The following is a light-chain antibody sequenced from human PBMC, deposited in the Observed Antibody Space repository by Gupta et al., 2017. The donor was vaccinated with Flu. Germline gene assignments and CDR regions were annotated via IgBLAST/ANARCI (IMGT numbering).Light chain of an antibody. CDR1: QSISNY. CDR2: AAS. CDR3: QQNYSTPPWT. J-gene: IGKJ1*01. Sequence: SSLSASAGDRVTLTCRASQSISNYLNWYQQKPGEAPKLLVYAASSLQSGIPARFSGSGSGTEFTLTISSLQPEDCAAYFCQQNYSTPPWTFGPGTKVEIK. V-gene: IGKV1-39*01.